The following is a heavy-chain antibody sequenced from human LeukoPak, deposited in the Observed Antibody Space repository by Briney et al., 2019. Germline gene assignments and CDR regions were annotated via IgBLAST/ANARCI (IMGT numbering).Heavy chain of an antibody. CDR3: ASAKLAAAGSHAFDI. Sequence: GESLKISCKGSGYSFTNYWIGWVRQMPGKGLEWMGIIYPADSDTRYSPSFQDQVTISADKSISTAYLQWSSLKASDTAMYYCASAKLAAAGSHAFDIWGQGTWSPSLQ. V-gene: IGHV5-51*01. CDR1: GYSFTNYW. CDR2: IYPADSDT. D-gene: IGHD6-13*01. J-gene: IGHJ3*02.